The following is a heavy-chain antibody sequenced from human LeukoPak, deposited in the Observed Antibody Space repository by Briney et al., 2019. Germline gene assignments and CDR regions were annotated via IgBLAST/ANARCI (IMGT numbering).Heavy chain of an antibody. Sequence: PSETLSLTCTVSRGSLSNHSWSWIRQPPGKGLDWIGSVSYSGFTKYNPSLESRVSMSVDTSKDQFSLRLSSVTAADTAFYYCARATGGLTLFDYWGQGTPVTVSS. CDR1: RGSLSNHS. CDR3: ARATGGLTLFDY. D-gene: IGHD3-10*01. V-gene: IGHV4-59*11. CDR2: VSYSGFT. J-gene: IGHJ4*02.